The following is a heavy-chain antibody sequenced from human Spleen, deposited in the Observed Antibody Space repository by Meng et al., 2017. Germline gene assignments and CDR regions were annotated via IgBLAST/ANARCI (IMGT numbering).Heavy chain of an antibody. J-gene: IGHJ3*02. CDR1: GGSFSDYY. D-gene: IGHD2-15*01. V-gene: IGHV4-34*01. CDR2: INHSGST. Sequence: GSLRLSCAVYGGSFSDYYWSWIRQPPGKGLEWIGEINHSGSTSYNPSLKSRVTISVDTSKTQFSLRLSSVTAADTAVYYCARAPTYCSGGSCYSGGAFDIWGQGTMVTVSS. CDR3: ARAPTYCSGGSCYSGGAFDI.